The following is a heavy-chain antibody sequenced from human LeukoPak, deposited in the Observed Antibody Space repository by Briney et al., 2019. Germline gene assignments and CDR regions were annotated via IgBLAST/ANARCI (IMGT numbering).Heavy chain of an antibody. D-gene: IGHD1-26*01. Sequence: GGSLRLSCEVFGFTFSTSAMSWVRQAPGKGLEWVSGIRASDDTTYYVDSVKGRFTVSRDNSKNTLYLQMNSLKTEDTAVYYCTTDLRWELPPTDYWGQGTLVTVSS. CDR3: TTDLRWELPPTDY. CDR2: IRASDDTT. CDR1: GFTFSTSA. V-gene: IGHV3-23*01. J-gene: IGHJ4*02.